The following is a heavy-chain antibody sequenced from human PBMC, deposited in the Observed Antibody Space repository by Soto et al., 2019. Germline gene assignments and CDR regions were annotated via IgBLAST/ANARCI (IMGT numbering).Heavy chain of an antibody. Sequence: VSGPTLVNPTQTLTLTCTFSGFSLSTSGMCVSWIRQPPGKALEWLALIDWDDDKYYSTSLKTRLTISKDTSKNQVVPTMTNMDPVDTATYYCARIRSPIFGGSLYYYYGMDVWGQGTTVTVSS. D-gene: IGHD3-3*01. CDR2: IDWDDDK. CDR1: GFSLSTSGMC. J-gene: IGHJ6*02. V-gene: IGHV2-70*01. CDR3: ARIRSPIFGGSLYYYYGMDV.